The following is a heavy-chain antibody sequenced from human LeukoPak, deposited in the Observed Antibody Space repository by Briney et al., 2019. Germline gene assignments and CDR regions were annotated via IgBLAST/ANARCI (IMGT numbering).Heavy chain of an antibody. CDR3: ATEYPTGQGQHVVRIGY. CDR1: GFTFSSYW. J-gene: IGHJ4*01. D-gene: IGHD6-13*01. CDR2: IKQDGGET. V-gene: IGHV3-7*01. Sequence: PGGSLRLSCAASGFTFSSYWMTWVRQAPGKGPEWVANIKQDGGETYYGDSVKGRFTISRDNAKNSLYLQMNSLRAEDTAVYYCATEYPTGQGQHVVRIGYWGQGTLVTVSS.